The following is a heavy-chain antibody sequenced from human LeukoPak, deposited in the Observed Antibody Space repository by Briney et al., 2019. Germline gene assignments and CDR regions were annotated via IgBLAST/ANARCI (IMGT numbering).Heavy chain of an antibody. J-gene: IGHJ4*02. CDR3: AREMMGQLWLWGVDN. CDR1: GFAFSTYA. CDR2: ISSNGGST. V-gene: IGHV3-64*01. Sequence: GGSLRLSCAASGFAFSTYAMHWVRQAPGKGLEYVSAISSNGGSTYYANSVKGRFTISRESSKNTLYLQMGSLRAEDMAVYYCAREMMGQLWLWGVDNWGQGTLVTVSS. D-gene: IGHD5-18*01.